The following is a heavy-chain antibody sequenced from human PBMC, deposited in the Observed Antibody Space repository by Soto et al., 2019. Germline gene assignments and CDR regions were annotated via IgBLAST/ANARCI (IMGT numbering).Heavy chain of an antibody. Sequence: SETLSLTCTVSGGSISSSIFYWGWFRQPTGKGREWIGSIYYSGTTYYNTSLKSRITISGDTSKNQFPLKLSSVIAATTAVYNCAFRGFWSGYWYWGQGTMVTFSS. CDR3: AFRGFWSGYWY. J-gene: IGHJ4*01. CDR2: IYYSGTT. D-gene: IGHD3-3*01. CDR1: GGSISSSIFY. V-gene: IGHV4-39*01.